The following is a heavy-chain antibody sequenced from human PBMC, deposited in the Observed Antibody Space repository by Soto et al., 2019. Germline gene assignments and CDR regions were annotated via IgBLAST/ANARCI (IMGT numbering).Heavy chain of an antibody. Sequence: SETLSLTCTVSGGSISSSSYYWGWIRQPPGKGLERIGSIYYSGSTYYNPSLKSRVTISVDTSKNQFSLKLSSVTAADTAVYYCARLNRRGVVVPENYGMDVWGQGTTVTVSS. CDR1: GGSISSSSYY. V-gene: IGHV4-39*01. D-gene: IGHD3-22*01. CDR3: ARLNRRGVVVPENYGMDV. CDR2: IYYSGST. J-gene: IGHJ6*02.